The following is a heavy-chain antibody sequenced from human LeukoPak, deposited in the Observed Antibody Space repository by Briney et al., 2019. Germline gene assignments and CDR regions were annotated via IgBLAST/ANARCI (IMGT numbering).Heavy chain of an antibody. CDR1: GGSISSYY. J-gene: IGHJ4*02. CDR3: AREMSAAGVYYFDY. CDR2: INHSGSP. Sequence: SETLSLTCTVSGGSISSYYWSWIRQPPGKGLEWIGEINHSGSPNYNPPLKSRVTISVDTSKNQFSLKLSSVTAADTAVYYCAREMSAAGVYYFDYWGQGTLVTVSS. V-gene: IGHV4-34*01. D-gene: IGHD6-19*01.